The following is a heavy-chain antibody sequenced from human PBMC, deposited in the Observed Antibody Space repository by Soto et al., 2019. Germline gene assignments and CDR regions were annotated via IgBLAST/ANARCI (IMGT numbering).Heavy chain of an antibody. D-gene: IGHD3-22*01. CDR2: IIRICGTA. V-gene: IGHV1-69*12. CDR1: GGTFSSYA. CDR3: ARYYDSSGPTPAGYWYFDL. J-gene: IGHJ2*01. Sequence: QVQLVQSGAEVKKPGSSVKVSCKASGGTFSSYAISWVRQAPGQGLEWMGGIIRICGTANYAQKFQGRVTRTADEYQSTAYKELSSLRSEDTAVYYCARYYDSSGPTPAGYWYFDLWGRGTLVTVSS.